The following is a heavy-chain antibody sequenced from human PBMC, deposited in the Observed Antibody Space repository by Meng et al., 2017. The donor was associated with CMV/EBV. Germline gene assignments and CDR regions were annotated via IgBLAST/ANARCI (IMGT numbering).Heavy chain of an antibody. CDR1: GFTFSSYS. CDR2: ISSSSSYI. D-gene: IGHD6-13*01. Sequence: ETLSRTCAASGFTFSSYSMNWVRQAPGKGLEWVSSISSSSSYIYYADSVKGRFTISRDNAKNSLYLQMNSLRAEDTAVYYCARDLAAGTRIFDYWGQGTLVTVSS. V-gene: IGHV3-21*01. CDR3: ARDLAAGTRIFDY. J-gene: IGHJ4*02.